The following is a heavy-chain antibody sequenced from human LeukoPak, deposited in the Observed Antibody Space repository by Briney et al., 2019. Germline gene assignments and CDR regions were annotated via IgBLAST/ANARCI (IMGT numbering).Heavy chain of an antibody. CDR1: GGSISSYY. J-gene: IGHJ6*03. V-gene: IGHV4-59*01. D-gene: IGHD3-16*01. Sequence: PPQTLSLTSTVSGGSISSYYWSWIRHPPGKGLEWIGYIYYSGSTNYNPSLKSRVTISVDTSKNQFSLKLSSVTAADTAVYYCARETSQKGAHYMDVWGKGTTVTTSS. CDR3: ARETSQKGAHYMDV. CDR2: IYYSGST.